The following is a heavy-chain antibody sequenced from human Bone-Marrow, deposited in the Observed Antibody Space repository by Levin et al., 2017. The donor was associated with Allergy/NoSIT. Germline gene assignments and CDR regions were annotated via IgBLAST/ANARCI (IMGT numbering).Heavy chain of an antibody. CDR1: GFTFSDYH. CDR2: ISSRGNTI. D-gene: IGHD3-22*01. V-gene: IGHV3-11*01. Sequence: GESLKISCAASGFTFSDYHMSWIRQAPGKGLEWVSYISSRGNTIYNGDSVKGRFTISRDNAKNSLYLYMNNLRTEDTAVYYCSRDSIDYYSGGGAWFDPWGQGALVTVSS. J-gene: IGHJ5*02. CDR3: SRDSIDYYSGGGAWFDP.